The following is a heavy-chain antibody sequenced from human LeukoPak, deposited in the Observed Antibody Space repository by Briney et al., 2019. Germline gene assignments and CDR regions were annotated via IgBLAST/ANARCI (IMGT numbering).Heavy chain of an antibody. J-gene: IGHJ5*02. CDR3: ARDIAAAGTRGNRGSNWFDP. CDR2: ISSSGSTI. D-gene: IGHD6-13*01. V-gene: IGHV3-11*01. Sequence: GGSLRLSCAASGFTFSSAWMRWIRQAPGKGLEWVSYISSSGSTIYYADSVKGRFTISRDNAKNSLYLQMNSLRAEDTAVYYCARDIAAAGTRGNRGSNWFDPWGQGTLVSVSS. CDR1: GFTFSSAW.